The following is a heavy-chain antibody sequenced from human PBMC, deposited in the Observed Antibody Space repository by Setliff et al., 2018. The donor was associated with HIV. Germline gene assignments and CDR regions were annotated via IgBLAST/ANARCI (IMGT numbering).Heavy chain of an antibody. Sequence: GASVKVSCKASGGTFSSYVISWVRQAPGQGPEWMGGIIPMYGVANYAQKFQGRVTITPDESTSTAYMELSSLRSEDTAVYYCALPYCGGGNCWSSASLPPAGWFDPWGQGTLVTVSS. J-gene: IGHJ5*02. CDR3: ALPYCGGGNCWSSASLPPAGWFDP. CDR1: GGTFSSYV. D-gene: IGHD2-15*01. CDR2: IIPMYGVA. V-gene: IGHV1-69*13.